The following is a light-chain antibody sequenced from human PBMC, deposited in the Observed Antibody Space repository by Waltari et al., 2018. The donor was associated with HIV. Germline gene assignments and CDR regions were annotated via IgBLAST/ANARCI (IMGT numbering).Light chain of an antibody. CDR2: DAS. V-gene: IGKV3-11*01. J-gene: IGKJ2*01. CDR1: QSVSSY. CDR3: QQGSNWPRT. Sequence: EIVLTQSPATLSLSPGERATLSCRASQSVSSYLAWYQQKPGQAPRLLIYDASNRATGIPARFSCSVSGTDFTLTNSSLEPEDFAGDYCQQGSNWPRTFGQGTKLEIK.